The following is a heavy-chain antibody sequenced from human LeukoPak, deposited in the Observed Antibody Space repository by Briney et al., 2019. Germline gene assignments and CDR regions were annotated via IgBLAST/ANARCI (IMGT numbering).Heavy chain of an antibody. V-gene: IGHV5-51*01. CDR3: AARSAAMITDY. D-gene: IGHD2-2*01. CDR2: IYPGDSDR. Sequence: GESLKISCQASGYTFSDFWIGWVRQRPGKGLEWMGIIYPGDSDRRYSPSFQGQVTISADKSISTAYLQWSSLKASDTAMYYCAARSAAMITDYWGQGTLVTVSS. CDR1: GYTFSDFW. J-gene: IGHJ4*02.